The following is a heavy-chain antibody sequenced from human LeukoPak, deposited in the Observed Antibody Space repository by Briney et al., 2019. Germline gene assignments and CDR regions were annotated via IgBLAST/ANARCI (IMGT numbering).Heavy chain of an antibody. J-gene: IGHJ4*02. CDR1: GFTFSSYG. V-gene: IGHV3-48*04. CDR3: ATYRLSYADY. Sequence: GGSLRLSCAASGFTFSSYGMHWVRQAPGKGLEWVSYISSSGTTTHYADSVKGRFTVSRDNAKSSLYLQMNSLRAEDTAVYYCATYRLSYADYWGQGTLVTVSS. D-gene: IGHD2-2*01. CDR2: ISSSGTTT.